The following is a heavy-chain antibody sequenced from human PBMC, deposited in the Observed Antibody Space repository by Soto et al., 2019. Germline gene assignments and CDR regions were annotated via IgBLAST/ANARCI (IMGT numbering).Heavy chain of an antibody. V-gene: IGHV4-30-4*01. Sequence: SETQSLTYTFSGFYLSSGYYSLSWVRPSPGKGLEWIGHIYNSGITYYNPSLKSRVVISIDTSRNQFSLRLNSLTAADRAVYFCARGVTVFGLVSRFWFDPWGQGTVVTVSS. CDR2: IYNSGIT. D-gene: IGHD3-3*01. CDR3: ARGVTVFGLVSRFWFDP. J-gene: IGHJ5*02. CDR1: GFYLSSGYYS.